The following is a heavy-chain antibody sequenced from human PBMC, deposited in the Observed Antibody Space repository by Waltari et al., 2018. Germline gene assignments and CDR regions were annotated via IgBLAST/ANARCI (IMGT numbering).Heavy chain of an antibody. J-gene: IGHJ5*02. CDR1: GGSFSGYY. CDR2: INHSGST. CDR3: ARVTDSSSSNWFDP. D-gene: IGHD6-6*01. V-gene: IGHV4-34*01. Sequence: QVQLQQWGAGLLKSSETLSLTCAVYGGSFSGYYWSWIRQPPGKGLEWIGEINHSGSTNYNPSLKSRVTISVDTSKNQFSLKLSSVTAADTAVYYCARVTDSSSSNWFDPWGQGTLVTVSS.